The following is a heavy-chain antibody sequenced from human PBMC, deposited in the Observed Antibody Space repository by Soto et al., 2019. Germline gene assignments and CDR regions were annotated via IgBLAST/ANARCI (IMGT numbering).Heavy chain of an antibody. V-gene: IGHV5-51*01. CDR3: ARQGNWFGEVQLYYYYYGMHV. CDR2: IYPGDSDT. Sequence: GESLKISCKGSGYSFTSYWIGWVRQMPGKGLEWMGIIYPGDSDTRYSPSFQGQVTISADKSISTAYLQWSSLKASDTAMYYCARQGNWFGEVQLYYYYYGMHVWGQGTTVTVYS. CDR1: GYSFTSYW. J-gene: IGHJ6*02. D-gene: IGHD3-10*01.